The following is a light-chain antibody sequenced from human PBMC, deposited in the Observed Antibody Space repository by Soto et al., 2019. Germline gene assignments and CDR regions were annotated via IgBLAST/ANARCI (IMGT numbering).Light chain of an antibody. CDR3: QQYGSSPGT. J-gene: IGKJ1*01. CDR2: GAS. Sequence: EIVLTQSPGTLSLSPGERATLSCRASQSVTSNYLAWYQQKPGQAPRLLVFGASIRDTGIPDRFSGSGSGTDFTLTIRRLESEDFAVYSCQQYGSSPGTFGQGTKVEIK. CDR1: QSVTSNY. V-gene: IGKV3-20*01.